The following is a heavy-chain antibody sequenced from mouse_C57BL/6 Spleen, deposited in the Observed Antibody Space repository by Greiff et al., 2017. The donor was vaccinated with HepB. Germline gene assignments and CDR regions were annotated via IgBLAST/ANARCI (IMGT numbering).Heavy chain of an antibody. CDR1: GYTFTSYT. Sequence: QVQLQQSGAELARPGASVKMSCTASGYTFTSYTMHWVKQRPGQGLEWIGYINPSSGNTKYTQKFKGKATLTADKSSSTAYLQLSSLTSEDSAVYYCGSGTRAMDDWGTGTSVTVAS. CDR2: INPSSGNT. D-gene: IGHD3-3*01. V-gene: IGHV1-4*01. CDR3: GSGTRAMDD. J-gene: IGHJ4*01.